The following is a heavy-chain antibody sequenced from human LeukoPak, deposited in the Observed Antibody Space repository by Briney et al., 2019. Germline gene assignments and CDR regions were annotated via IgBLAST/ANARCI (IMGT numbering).Heavy chain of an antibody. D-gene: IGHD1-7*01. CDR2: IWYDGSNK. J-gene: IGHJ4*02. CDR3: ARCNAMNYLFDY. V-gene: IGHV3-33*01. Sequence: GGSLRLSCAASGFTFSSYGMHWVRQAPGKGLEWVAVIWYDGSNKYYADSVKGRFTISRDNAKNPLYLQMNSLRAEDTAVYYCARCNAMNYLFDYWGQGTLVTVSS. CDR1: GFTFSSYG.